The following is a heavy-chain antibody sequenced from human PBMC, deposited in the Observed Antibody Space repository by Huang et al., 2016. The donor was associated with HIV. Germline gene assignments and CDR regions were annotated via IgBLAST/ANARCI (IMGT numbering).Heavy chain of an antibody. Sequence: EVQLVESGGALVQPGGSLKLSCVVSGFDFSKYSMNWVRQARGKGVEWVSYISGTSSNIYYADSVKGRFTISRDNAKNSVFLQMRSLRAEDTALYYCARTEMEYYYGSSGYYPDYWGQGTQVTVSS. J-gene: IGHJ4*02. CDR2: ISGTSSNI. V-gene: IGHV3-48*01. CDR1: GFDFSKYS. CDR3: ARTEMEYYYGSSGYYPDY. D-gene: IGHD3-22*01.